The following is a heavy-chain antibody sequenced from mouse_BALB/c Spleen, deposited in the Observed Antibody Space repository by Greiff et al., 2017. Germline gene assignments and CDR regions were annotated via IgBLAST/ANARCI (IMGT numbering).Heavy chain of an antibody. CDR2: IYPGSGST. V-gene: IGHV1S22*01. D-gene: IGHD2-2*01. CDR1: GYTFTSYW. J-gene: IGHJ4*01. Sequence: LQQPGSELVRPGASVKLSCKASGYTFTSYWMHWVKQRHGQGLEWIGNIYPGSGSTNYDEKFKSKGTLTVDTSSSTAYMHLSSLTSEDSAVYYCTRGYYGYDGYAMDYWGQGTSVTVSS. CDR3: TRGYYGYDGYAMDY.